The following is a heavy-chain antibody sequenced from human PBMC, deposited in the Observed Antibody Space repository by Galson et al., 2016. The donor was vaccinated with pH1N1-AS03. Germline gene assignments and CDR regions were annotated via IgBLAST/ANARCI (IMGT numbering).Heavy chain of an antibody. CDR2: INAGNGNT. Sequence: SVKVSCKASGYTFTTNVLHWVRQAPGQRLEWMGWINAGNGNTKYSREFQGRLTITRDTSASTAYMELTSLRSDDMAVYSCARAWAGPRGIGNYQTNYYFDYWGQGTLVTVSS. V-gene: IGHV1-3*03. CDR3: ARAWAGPRGIGNYQTNYYFDY. J-gene: IGHJ4*02. CDR1: GYTFTTNV. D-gene: IGHD1-7*01.